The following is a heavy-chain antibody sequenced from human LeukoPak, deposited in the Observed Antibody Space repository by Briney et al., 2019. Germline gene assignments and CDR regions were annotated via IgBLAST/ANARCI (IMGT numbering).Heavy chain of an antibody. CDR3: ARVGYCSSTSCFDWFDP. J-gene: IGHJ5*02. V-gene: IGHV1-2*02. CDR1: GYTFTGYY. D-gene: IGHD2-2*03. CDR2: INPNSGGT. Sequence: GASVKVSCKASGYTFTGYYMHWVRQAPGQGLEWMGWINPNSGGTNYARKFQGRVTMTRDTSISTAYMELSRLRSDDTAVYYCARVGYCSSTSCFDWFDPWGQGTLVTVSS.